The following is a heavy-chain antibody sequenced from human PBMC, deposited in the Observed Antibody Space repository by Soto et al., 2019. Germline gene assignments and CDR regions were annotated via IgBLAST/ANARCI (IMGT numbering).Heavy chain of an antibody. J-gene: IGHJ4*02. CDR3: AGDFISAYDPRSFDY. CDR1: GGTFSSYT. Sequence: QVQLVQSGAEVKKPGSSVKVSCKASGGTFSSYTITWVRQAPGQGLEWMGRIIPIFGITNYAQKFQGRVTITADKSTSTAYMELSSLRSEDTAVYYCAGDFISAYDPRSFDYWGQGTLVTVSS. CDR2: IIPIFGIT. V-gene: IGHV1-69*08. D-gene: IGHD5-12*01.